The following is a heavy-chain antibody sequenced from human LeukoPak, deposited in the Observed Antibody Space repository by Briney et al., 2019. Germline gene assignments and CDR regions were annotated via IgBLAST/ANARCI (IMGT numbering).Heavy chain of an antibody. D-gene: IGHD3-22*01. CDR3: ARDQNFHDSGGYYGIDC. CDR1: GYTFTGYY. J-gene: IGHJ4*02. CDR2: INPNNVGT. V-gene: IGHV1-2*02. Sequence: GASVKVSCNASGYTFTGYYIHWVRQAPGQGLEWIGLINPNNVGTNYAQKFQDRVTMTRDTSISTAYMELSRLTSDHTAVYYCARDQNFHDSGGYYGIDCWGQGTLVTVSS.